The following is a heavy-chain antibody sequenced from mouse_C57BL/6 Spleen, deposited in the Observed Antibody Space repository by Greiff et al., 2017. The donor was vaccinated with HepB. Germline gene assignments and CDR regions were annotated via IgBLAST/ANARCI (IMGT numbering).Heavy chain of an antibody. J-gene: IGHJ2*01. CDR3: ARVTGDDYFDY. Sequence: QVQLKQPGAELVMPGASVKLSCKASGYTFTSYWMHWVKQRPGQGLEWIGEIDPSDSYTNYNQKFKGKSTLTVDKSSSTAYMQLSSLTSEDSAVYYCARVTGDDYFDYWGQGTTLTVSS. V-gene: IGHV1-69*01. CDR1: GYTFTSYW. D-gene: IGHD2-12*01. CDR2: IDPSDSYT.